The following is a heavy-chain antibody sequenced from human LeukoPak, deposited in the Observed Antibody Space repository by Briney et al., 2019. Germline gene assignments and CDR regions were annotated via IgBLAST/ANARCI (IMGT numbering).Heavy chain of an antibody. V-gene: IGHV3-48*03. CDR3: ARDDGGRHTSSLDY. J-gene: IGHJ4*02. D-gene: IGHD6-6*01. Sequence: GGSLRLSCAATGFTFSTYEMHWVRQAPGKGLEWVSYMSSTGDIKYYADSVKGRFTISRDNAKNSLYLQMDSLRAEDTAVYYCARDDGGRHTSSLDYWGQGNLVGVSS. CDR2: MSSTGDIK. CDR1: GFTFSTYE.